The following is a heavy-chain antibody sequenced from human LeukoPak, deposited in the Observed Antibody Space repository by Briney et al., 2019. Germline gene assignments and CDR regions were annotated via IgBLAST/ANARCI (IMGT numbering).Heavy chain of an antibody. CDR2: IYYSGST. CDR3: ARGGGNCGGDCYALDY. J-gene: IGHJ4*02. D-gene: IGHD2-21*02. CDR1: GGSISSFY. Sequence: PSETLSLTCTVSGGSISSFYWSWIRQPPGKGLEWIGYIYYSGSTKYNPSLKSRVTISVDTSKNQFSLKLTPVTAADTAVYYCARGGGNCGGDCYALDYWGQGTRVAVSS. V-gene: IGHV4-59*01.